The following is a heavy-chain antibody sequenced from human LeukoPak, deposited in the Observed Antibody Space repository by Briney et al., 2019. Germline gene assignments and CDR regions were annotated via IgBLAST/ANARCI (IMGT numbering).Heavy chain of an antibody. CDR3: AKGGATVIDY. V-gene: IGHV3-74*01. Sequence: GGSLRLSCAASGFTFSNYWMHWVRQAPGKGLVWVSRINSDGSSTTSVDSVKGRFTISRDNAKNTLYLQMNSLRAEDTAVYYCAKGGATVIDYWGQGTLVTVSS. CDR1: GFTFSNYW. CDR2: INSDGSST. D-gene: IGHD4-17*01. J-gene: IGHJ4*02.